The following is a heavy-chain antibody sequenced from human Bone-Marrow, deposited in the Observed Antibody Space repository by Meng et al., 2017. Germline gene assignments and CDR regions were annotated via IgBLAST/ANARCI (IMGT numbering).Heavy chain of an antibody. CDR3: ARAPYDSSGYSIDDYFDY. Sequence: GESLKISCAASGFTFSSYGMHWVRQAPGKGLEWVAVIWYDGSNKYYADSVKGRFTISRDNSKNPLYLQMNSLRAEDTAVYYCARAPYDSSGYSIDDYFDYWGQGTLVTVSS. D-gene: IGHD3-22*01. CDR1: GFTFSSYG. J-gene: IGHJ4*02. CDR2: IWYDGSNK. V-gene: IGHV3-33*01.